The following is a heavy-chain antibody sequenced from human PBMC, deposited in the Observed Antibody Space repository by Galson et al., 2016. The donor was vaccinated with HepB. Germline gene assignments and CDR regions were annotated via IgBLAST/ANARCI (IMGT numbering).Heavy chain of an antibody. J-gene: IGHJ2*01. CDR1: GGTFSNYL. V-gene: IGHV1-69*13. CDR2: IIPIFGSA. Sequence: SVKVSCKASGGTFSNYLITWVRQAPGQGLEWMGGIIPIFGSAKYAQRFQGRVKITADESTSKAYMELRSLRSDDTAMYYCAKDQGLFYYDSGASFPDVFWYFDLWGRGTPVTVSS. D-gene: IGHD3-22*01. CDR3: AKDQGLFYYDSGASFPDVFWYFDL.